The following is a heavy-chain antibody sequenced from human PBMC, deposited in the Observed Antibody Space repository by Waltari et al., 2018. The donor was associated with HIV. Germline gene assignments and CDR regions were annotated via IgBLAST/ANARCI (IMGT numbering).Heavy chain of an antibody. D-gene: IGHD3-22*01. V-gene: IGHV1-2*02. J-gene: IGHJ3*02. Sequence: QVQLVQSGAEVKKPGASVKVSCKASGYTFTGYYMHWVRQAPGPGLEWMGWINPNSGGTNYAQKFQGRVTMTRDTSISTAYMELSRLRSDDTAVYYCASANYYDSSGYYNDAFDIWGQGTMVTVSS. CDR3: ASANYYDSSGYYNDAFDI. CDR2: INPNSGGT. CDR1: GYTFTGYY.